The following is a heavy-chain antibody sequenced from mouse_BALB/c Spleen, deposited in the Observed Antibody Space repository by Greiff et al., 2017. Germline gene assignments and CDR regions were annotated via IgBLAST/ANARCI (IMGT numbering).Heavy chain of an antibody. CDR1: GFNIKDTY. Sequence: EVQVVESGAELVKPGASVKLSCTASGFNIKDTYMHWVKQRPEQGLEWIGRIDPANGNTKYDPKFQGKATITADTSSNTAYLQLSSLTSEDTAVYYCARSEYGVAYWGQGTLVTVSA. J-gene: IGHJ3*01. CDR2: IDPANGNT. CDR3: ARSEYGVAY. D-gene: IGHD2-10*02. V-gene: IGHV14-3*02.